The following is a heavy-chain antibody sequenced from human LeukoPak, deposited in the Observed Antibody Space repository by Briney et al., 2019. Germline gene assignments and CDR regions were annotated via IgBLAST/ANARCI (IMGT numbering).Heavy chain of an antibody. J-gene: IGHJ5*02. Sequence: KASETLSLTCAVYGGSFSGYYWSWIRQPPGKGLEWIGHISYSGNTNYNSSLRSRVTISVDTSNNQFSLRLSSVTAADTAVYYCATDILNWFDPWGQGTLVTVSS. D-gene: IGHD3-9*01. CDR3: ATDILNWFDP. V-gene: IGHV4-59*01. CDR1: GGSFSGYY. CDR2: ISYSGNT.